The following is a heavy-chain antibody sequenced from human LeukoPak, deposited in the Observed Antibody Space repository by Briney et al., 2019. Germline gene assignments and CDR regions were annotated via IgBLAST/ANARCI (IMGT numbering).Heavy chain of an antibody. CDR1: GFTFSNYA. CDR2: ISYDGSNK. V-gene: IGHV3-30-3*01. D-gene: IGHD6-13*01. J-gene: IGHJ4*02. Sequence: PGGSLRLSCAASGFTFSNYAVHWVRQAPGKGLDWVAVISYDGSNKYYADSVKGRFTISRDNSKNTLYLQMNSLRTEDTAVYYCARDVAATGTYTDYWGQGTLVTVSS. CDR3: ARDVAATGTYTDY.